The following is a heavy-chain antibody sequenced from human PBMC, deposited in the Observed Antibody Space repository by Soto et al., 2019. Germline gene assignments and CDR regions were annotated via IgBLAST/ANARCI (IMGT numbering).Heavy chain of an antibody. V-gene: IGHV3-48*02. J-gene: IGHJ3*02. D-gene: IGHD5-12*01. CDR2: MSSSSTTI. Sequence: EVQLVESGGGLVQPGGSLRLSCAASGFTFSGYGMNWLRQAPGKGLEWVSYMSSSSTTIYYADTVKGRFTISRDNAKNSLYLQMNSLRDEDTAVYYCARYGDSGNPAAFDIWGQVTMVTVSS. CDR3: ARYGDSGNPAAFDI. CDR1: GFTFSGYG.